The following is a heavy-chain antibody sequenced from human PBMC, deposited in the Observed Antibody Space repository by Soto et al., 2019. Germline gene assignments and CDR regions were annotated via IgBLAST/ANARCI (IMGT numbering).Heavy chain of an antibody. CDR1: GGSISSSNW. V-gene: IGHV4-4*02. CDR3: ALDSSSSHGGLYYYAMDV. CDR2: IYHSGST. Sequence: SETLSLTCAVSGGSISSSNWWSWVRQPPGKGLEWIGEIYHSGSTNYNPSLKSRVTISVDKSKNQFSLKLSSVTAADTDVYYCALDSSSSHGGLYYYAMDVWGQGTTVT. D-gene: IGHD6-6*01. J-gene: IGHJ6*02.